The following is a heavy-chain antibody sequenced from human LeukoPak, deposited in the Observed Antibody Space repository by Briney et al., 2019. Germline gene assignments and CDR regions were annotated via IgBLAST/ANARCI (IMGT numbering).Heavy chain of an antibody. CDR3: VRDRWPGLGDF. CDR2: VYNGGLT. CDR1: GFIVSENY. Sequence: GGSLRLSCAASGFIVSENYMSWVRQAPGKGLEWVSTVYNGGLTFYADPVKGRFTISRDNSKNTLYLQMSSLRAEDTAVYYCVRDRWPGLGDFWGQGTTVTVSS. V-gene: IGHV3-66*01. J-gene: IGHJ6*02. D-gene: IGHD6-19*01.